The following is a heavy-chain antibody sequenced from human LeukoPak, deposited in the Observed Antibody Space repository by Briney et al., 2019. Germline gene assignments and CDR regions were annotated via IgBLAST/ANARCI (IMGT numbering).Heavy chain of an antibody. V-gene: IGHV3-53*04. CDR1: GFIVSTNY. CDR3: ASGIVSSSPDY. CDR2: IYSGGST. J-gene: IGHJ4*02. Sequence: GGSLRLSCAASGFIVSTNYMSWVRQAPGKGLEWVSVIYSGGSTSYADSVKGRLTISRHNSKNTLYLQMNSLRAEDTAVYYCASGIVSSSPDYWGRGTLVSVSS. D-gene: IGHD6-6*01.